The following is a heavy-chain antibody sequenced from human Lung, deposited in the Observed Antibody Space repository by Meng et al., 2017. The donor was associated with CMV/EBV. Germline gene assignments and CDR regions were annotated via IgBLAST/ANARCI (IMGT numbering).Heavy chain of an antibody. CDR1: GGSISSYY. J-gene: IGHJ6*02. D-gene: IGHD6-13*01. CDR2: IYYSGST. V-gene: IGHV4-59*01. Sequence: SETLSLTXTVSGGSISSYYWSWIRQPPGKGLEWIGYIYYSGSTNYNPSLKSRVTISVDTSKNQFSLKLSSVTAADTAVYYCARLYSSSWFLPSGMDVWGQGTTVTVSS. CDR3: ARLYSSSWFLPSGMDV.